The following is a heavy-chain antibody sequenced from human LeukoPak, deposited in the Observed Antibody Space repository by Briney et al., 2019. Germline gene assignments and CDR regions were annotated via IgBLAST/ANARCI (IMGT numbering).Heavy chain of an antibody. D-gene: IGHD5-12*01. CDR1: GFTFSNYA. J-gene: IGHJ4*02. Sequence: GGSLRLSCAASGFTFSNYAMSWVRQAPGKGLEWVSSISDTGGSTYYADSVKGRFTISRDNSKNRLYLQMNSLRAEDTALYYCAKGAYDYIEMGYFDYWGQGTLVTVSS. CDR2: ISDTGGST. V-gene: IGHV3-23*01. CDR3: AKGAYDYIEMGYFDY.